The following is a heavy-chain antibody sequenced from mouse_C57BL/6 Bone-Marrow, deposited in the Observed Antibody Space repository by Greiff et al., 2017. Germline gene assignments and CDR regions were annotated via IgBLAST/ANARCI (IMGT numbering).Heavy chain of an antibody. CDR1: GYTFTSYW. CDR3: AREANHYAMDY. CDR2: IDPSDSYT. Sequence: VQLQQPGAELVKPGASVKLSCKASGYTFTSYWMQWVKQRPGQGLEWIGEIDPSDSYTNYNQKFKGKATLTVDTSSSTAYMQLSSLTSEDSAVYYCAREANHYAMDYGGQGTSVTVSS. V-gene: IGHV1-50*01. J-gene: IGHJ4*01. D-gene: IGHD1-1*01.